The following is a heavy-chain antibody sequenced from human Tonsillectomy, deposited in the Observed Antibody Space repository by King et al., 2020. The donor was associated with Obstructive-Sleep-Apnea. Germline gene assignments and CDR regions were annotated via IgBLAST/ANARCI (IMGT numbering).Heavy chain of an antibody. CDR1: GFTFNDFA. J-gene: IGHJ6*02. CDR2: TNWNSGSV. CDR3: AKDRIGYSSVMDV. Sequence: VQLVESGGGLVQPGRSLRLSCAASGFTFNDFAMHWVRQVPGKGLEWVSGTNWNSGSVGYADSVKGRFTISRDNAKNSLYLQMNSLRTEDTALYYCAKDRIGYSSVMDVWGQGTTVTVSS. D-gene: IGHD6-25*01. V-gene: IGHV3-9*01.